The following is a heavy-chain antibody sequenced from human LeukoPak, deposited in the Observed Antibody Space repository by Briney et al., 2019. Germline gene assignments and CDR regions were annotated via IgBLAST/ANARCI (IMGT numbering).Heavy chain of an antibody. J-gene: IGHJ4*02. CDR1: GFTFDDYG. CDR2: INWNGGST. CDR3: ARDAGRGYYTSDY. V-gene: IGHV3-20*04. Sequence: GSLRLSCAAPGFTFDDYGKTWVRQAPGKGLEWVSGINWNGGSTGYADSVKGRFTISRDNAKNSLYLQMNSLRAEDTALYYCARDAGRGYYTSDYWGQGTLVTVSS. D-gene: IGHD3-3*01.